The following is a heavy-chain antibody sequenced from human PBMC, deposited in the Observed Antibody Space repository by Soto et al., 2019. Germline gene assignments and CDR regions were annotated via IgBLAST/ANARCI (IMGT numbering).Heavy chain of an antibody. J-gene: IGHJ4*02. CDR1: GGSISSGDYY. CDR2: IYYSGST. D-gene: IGHD2-8*01. CDR3: ARAVGYCTNGVCYHFDY. Sequence: QVQLQESGPGLVKPSQTLSLTCTVSGGSISSGDYYWSWIRQPPGKGLEWIGYIYYSGSTYYNPSLKSRVTISVDTSKNQFSLKLSSVTAADTAVYYCARAVGYCTNGVCYHFDYWGQGTLVTVSS. V-gene: IGHV4-30-4*01.